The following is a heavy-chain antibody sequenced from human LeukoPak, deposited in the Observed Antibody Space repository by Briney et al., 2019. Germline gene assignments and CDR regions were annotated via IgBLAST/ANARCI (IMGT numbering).Heavy chain of an antibody. CDR3: AEMQSYSSTWPFDY. CDR1: GYSFFSYG. V-gene: IGHV1-18*01. CDR2: INAYNGHT. Sequence: GASVKVSCKASGYSFFSYGISWVRQAPGQGLEWMGWINAYNGHTDYAQKFQGRVTMTTDTSTSTAYMEVRRLRSDDTAVYYCAEMQSYSSTWPFDYWGQGTLVTVSS. D-gene: IGHD6-13*01. J-gene: IGHJ4*02.